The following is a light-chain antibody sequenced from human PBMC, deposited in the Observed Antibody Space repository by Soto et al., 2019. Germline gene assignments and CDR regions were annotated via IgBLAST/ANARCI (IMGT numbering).Light chain of an antibody. CDR3: LQYNYWRHFTYT. CDR2: GAS. CDR1: QNIYSN. Sequence: EIVMTQSPATLSVFPGEIATVSCRTSQNIYSNLAWYQQKPGQAPRLLIYGASTRATGIPASFSGSGSGTEFPLTINTLQSEDFAVYYCLQYNYWRHFTYTFGQGTKVEIK. V-gene: IGKV3D-15*01. J-gene: IGKJ2*01.